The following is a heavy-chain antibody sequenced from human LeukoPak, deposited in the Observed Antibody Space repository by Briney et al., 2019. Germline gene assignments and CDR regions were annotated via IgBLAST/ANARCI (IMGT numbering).Heavy chain of an antibody. CDR2: ISSSGSTI. CDR1: GFTFSDYY. D-gene: IGHD2-2*01. Sequence: PGGSLRLSCAASGFTFSDYYMSWIRQAPGKGLEWVSYISSSGSTIYYADSVKGRFTISRDNAKNSLYLQRNSLRAEDTAVYYCARDSNIVVVPAALDPWGQGTLVTVSS. CDR3: ARDSNIVVVPAALDP. V-gene: IGHV3-11*01. J-gene: IGHJ5*02.